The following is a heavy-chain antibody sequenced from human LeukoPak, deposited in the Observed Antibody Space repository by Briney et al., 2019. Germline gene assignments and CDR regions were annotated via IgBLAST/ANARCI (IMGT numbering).Heavy chain of an antibody. CDR2: IKYKTDGGTT. D-gene: IGHD3-10*01. CDR1: GFTFSNAW. Sequence: PGGSLRLSCAASGFTFSNAWMSWVRQAPGKGLEWVGRIKYKTDGGTTDYAAPVKGRFTISRDDSKNTLYLQMNSLKTEDTAVYYCTTITMVRGVKGNNWFDPWGQGTLVTVSS. J-gene: IGHJ5*02. CDR3: TTITMVRGVKGNNWFDP. V-gene: IGHV3-15*01.